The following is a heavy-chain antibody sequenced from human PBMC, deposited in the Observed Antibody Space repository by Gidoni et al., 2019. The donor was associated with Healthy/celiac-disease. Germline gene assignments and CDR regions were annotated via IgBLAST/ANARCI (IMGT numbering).Heavy chain of an antibody. CDR2: INTNTGNP. D-gene: IGHD3-3*01. CDR1: GSTFTSYA. Sequence: QVQLVQSGSALKKPGASAQVSCKASGSTFTSYAMNWVRQAPGQGLEWMGWINTNTGNPTYAQGFTGRFVFSLDTSVSTAYLQISSLKAEDTAVYYCARVIFGVVMGYYMDVWGKGTTVTVSS. V-gene: IGHV7-4-1*02. J-gene: IGHJ6*03. CDR3: ARVIFGVVMGYYMDV.